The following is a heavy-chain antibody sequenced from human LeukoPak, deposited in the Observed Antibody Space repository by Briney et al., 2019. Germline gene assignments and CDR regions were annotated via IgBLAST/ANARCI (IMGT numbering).Heavy chain of an antibody. Sequence: GGSLRLSCAASGFTFSNYEMNWVRQAPGKGLEWLSYISSSGGTMYYADSVKGRSTISRDNAKNSLYLQMNSLRAEDTAVYYCARVAYCAGDCHHMDSWGQGTLVTVSS. D-gene: IGHD2-21*02. CDR2: ISSSGGTM. V-gene: IGHV3-48*03. J-gene: IGHJ4*02. CDR1: GFTFSNYE. CDR3: ARVAYCAGDCHHMDS.